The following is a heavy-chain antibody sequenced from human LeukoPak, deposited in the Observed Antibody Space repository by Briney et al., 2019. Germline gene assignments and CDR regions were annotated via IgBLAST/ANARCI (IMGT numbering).Heavy chain of an antibody. D-gene: IGHD4-23*01. CDR2: IYYSGST. CDR1: GGSISSYY. Sequence: SETLSLTCTVSGGSISSYYWTWIRQPPGKGLEWIGYIYYSGSTNYNPSLKSRVTISVDTSKNQFSLKLSSVTAADTAVYYCARQGRGYGGNSAYWGQGTLVTVSS. CDR3: ARQGRGYGGNSAY. V-gene: IGHV4-59*08. J-gene: IGHJ4*02.